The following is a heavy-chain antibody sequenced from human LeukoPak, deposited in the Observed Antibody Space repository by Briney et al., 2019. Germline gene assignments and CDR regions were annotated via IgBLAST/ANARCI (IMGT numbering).Heavy chain of an antibody. CDR3: ARVPEISSSWYYGLYGSHAGYYFDY. CDR2: XSAYSGNT. D-gene: IGHD6-13*01. Sequence: RQAPGQGLEWMGWXSAYSGNTNYAQKLQGRVTMTTDTSTSTAYMELRSLRSDDTAVYYCARVPEISSSWYYGLYGSHAGYYFDYWGQGTLVTVSS. V-gene: IGHV1-18*01. J-gene: IGHJ4*02.